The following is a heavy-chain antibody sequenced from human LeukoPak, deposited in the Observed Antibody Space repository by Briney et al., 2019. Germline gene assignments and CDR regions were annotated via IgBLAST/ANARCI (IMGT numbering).Heavy chain of an antibody. V-gene: IGHV3-7*01. D-gene: IGHD6-6*01. Sequence: GGSLRLSCVVSGFTFGNFWMTRVRQAPGKGLEWVANIKQDGSEKNYLRSVKGRFLISRDNAKNSLYLQLSALRAEDTAVYYCARVLDDSSSNYQALVYWGQGTLVSVSS. CDR3: ARVLDDSSSNYQALVY. CDR1: GFTFGNFW. J-gene: IGHJ4*02. CDR2: IKQDGSEK.